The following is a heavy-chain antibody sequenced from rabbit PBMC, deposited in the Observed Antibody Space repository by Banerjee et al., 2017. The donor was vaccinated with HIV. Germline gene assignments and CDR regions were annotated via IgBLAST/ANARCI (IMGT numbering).Heavy chain of an antibody. Sequence: QSLEESGGDLVKPEGSLTLTCTASGFDLSTYYSICWVRQAPGKGLEWIACIDAGRSGNTYYASWAKGRFTSSKTSSTTVTLQMTSLTAADTATYFCARDLAGAIGWNFNLWGPGTLVTVS. D-gene: IGHD4-1*01. CDR3: ARDLAGAIGWNFNL. V-gene: IGHV1S40*01. J-gene: IGHJ4*01. CDR1: GFDLSTYYS. CDR2: IDAGRSGNT.